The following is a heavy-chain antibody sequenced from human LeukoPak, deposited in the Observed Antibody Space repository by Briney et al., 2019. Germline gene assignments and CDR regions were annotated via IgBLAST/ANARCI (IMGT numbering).Heavy chain of an antibody. V-gene: IGHV3-23*01. Sequence: GGSLRLSCAASGFTFSSYAMSWVRQAPGKGLEWVSVISGSGGSTYYADSVKGRFTISRDNSKNTLLLQMNSLRAEDTAVYYCAREDLGYSYGYDYFDYWGQGTLVTVSS. CDR3: AREDLGYSYGYDYFDY. D-gene: IGHD5-18*01. J-gene: IGHJ4*02. CDR2: ISGSGGST. CDR1: GFTFSSYA.